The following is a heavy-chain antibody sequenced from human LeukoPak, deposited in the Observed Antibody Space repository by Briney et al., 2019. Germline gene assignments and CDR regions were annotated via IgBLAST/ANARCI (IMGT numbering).Heavy chain of an antibody. D-gene: IGHD3-10*01. Sequence: ASVKVSCKASGYTFTSYGISWVRQAPGQGLEWMGWISAYNGNTNYAQKLQGRVTMTTDKSTSTAYMELSSLRSEDTAVYYCASTTVRGVIKIPTYYYYGMDVWGKGTTVTVSS. CDR2: ISAYNGNT. V-gene: IGHV1-18*04. CDR3: ASTTVRGVIKIPTYYYYGMDV. J-gene: IGHJ6*04. CDR1: GYTFTSYG.